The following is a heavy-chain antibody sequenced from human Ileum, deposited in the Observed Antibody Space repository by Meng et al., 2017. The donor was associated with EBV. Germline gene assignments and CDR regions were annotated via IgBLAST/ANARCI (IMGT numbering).Heavy chain of an antibody. J-gene: IGHJ4*02. Sequence: VDLVQFGPDMKQTGASVVISCTASRYKFDDYTIQWLRQAPGQRLEWLGWINPGIGSTYDSKIIRGMLTITMDTSASTVYMRLTSLTSEDTAVYYCAREEGGRFDSWGQGTLVTVSS. CDR2: INPGIGST. V-gene: IGHV1-3*01. CDR1: RYKFDDYT. CDR3: AREEGGRFDS. D-gene: IGHD2-15*01.